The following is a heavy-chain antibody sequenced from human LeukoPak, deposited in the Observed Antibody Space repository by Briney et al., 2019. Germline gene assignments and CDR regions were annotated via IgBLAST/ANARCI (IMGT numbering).Heavy chain of an antibody. J-gene: IGHJ5*02. CDR1: GFTFSSYA. CDR2: ISGSGGST. V-gene: IGHV3-23*01. D-gene: IGHD2-2*02. CDR3: AKDIAVVPAAIGYNWFDP. Sequence: GGSLRLFCAASGFTFSSYAMSWVRQAPGKGLEWVSAISGSGGSTYYADSVKGRFTISRDNSKNTLYLQMNSLRAEDTAVYYCAKDIAVVPAAIGYNWFDPWGQGTLVTVSS.